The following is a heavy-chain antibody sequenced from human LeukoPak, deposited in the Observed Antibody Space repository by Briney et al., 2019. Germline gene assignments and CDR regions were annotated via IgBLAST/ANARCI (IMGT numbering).Heavy chain of an antibody. D-gene: IGHD3-16*01. Sequence: PGGSLRLSCAASGFTFSSYSMNWVRQAPGKGLEWVSSISSSSSYIYYADSVKGRFTISRDNAKNSLYLQMNSLRAEDTAVYYCARDGRNYDYVWGSPSPGAFDIWGQGTMVTVSS. CDR1: GFTFSSYS. CDR2: ISSSSSYI. CDR3: ARDGRNYDYVWGSPSPGAFDI. V-gene: IGHV3-21*01. J-gene: IGHJ3*02.